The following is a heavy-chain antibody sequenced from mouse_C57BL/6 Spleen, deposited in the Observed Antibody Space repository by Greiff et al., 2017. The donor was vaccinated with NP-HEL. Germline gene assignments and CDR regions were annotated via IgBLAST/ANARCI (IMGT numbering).Heavy chain of an antibody. CDR3: AGNYDYFDY. V-gene: IGHV3-6*01. CDR2: ISYDGSN. D-gene: IGHD2-1*01. Sequence: DVQLQESGPGLVKPSQSLSLTCSVTGYSITSGYYWNWIRQFPGNKLEWMGYISYDGSNNYNPSLKNRISITRDTSKNQCFLKLNSVTTEDTATYYCAGNYDYFDYWGQGTTLTVSS. CDR1: GYSITSGYY. J-gene: IGHJ2*01.